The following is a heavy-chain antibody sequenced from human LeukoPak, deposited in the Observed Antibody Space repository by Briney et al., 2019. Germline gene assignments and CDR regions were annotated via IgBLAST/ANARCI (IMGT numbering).Heavy chain of an antibody. CDR3: ARNWFDP. J-gene: IGHJ5*02. Sequence: GGSLRLSCAASGFTFSDYYMSWLRQAPGKGLEWVSVIYSGGSTYYADSVKGRFTISRDKSKNTVYLQMNSLRFEDTAMYYCARNWFDPWGQGTLVTVSS. CDR1: GFTFSDYY. V-gene: IGHV3-53*05. CDR2: IYSGGST.